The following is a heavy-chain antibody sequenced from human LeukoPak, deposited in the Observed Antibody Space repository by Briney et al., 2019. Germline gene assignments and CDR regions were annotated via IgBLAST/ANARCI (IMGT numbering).Heavy chain of an antibody. CDR2: IYYSGST. CDR3: ARGPRGYSGRWFDP. CDR1: GGSISSSSYY. D-gene: IGHD1-26*01. J-gene: IGHJ5*02. V-gene: IGHV4-39*07. Sequence: SETLSLTCTVSGGSISSSSYYWGWIRQPPGKGLEWIGSIYYSGSTYYNPSLKSRVTISVDTSKNQFSLKLSSVTAADTAVYDCARGPRGYSGRWFDPWGQGTLVTVSS.